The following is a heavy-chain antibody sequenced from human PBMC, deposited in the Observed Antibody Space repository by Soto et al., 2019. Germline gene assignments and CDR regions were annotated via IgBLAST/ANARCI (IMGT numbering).Heavy chain of an antibody. Sequence: GGALSLFCADSRFTFSSYEMNWVRQAPGKGLERVSYISSSVSTIYYADSVKGRFTISRDNPKNSLYLQMNSLRADDTAVYYCAKAAVEYDSSGIVARDAFDTRARG. CDR3: AKAAVEYDSSGIVARDAFDT. D-gene: IGHD3-22*01. CDR1: RFTFSSYE. J-gene: IGHJ3*02. V-gene: IGHV3-48*03. CDR2: ISSSVSTI.